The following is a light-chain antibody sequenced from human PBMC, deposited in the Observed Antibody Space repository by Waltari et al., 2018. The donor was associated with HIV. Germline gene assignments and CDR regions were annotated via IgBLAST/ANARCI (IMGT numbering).Light chain of an antibody. CDR2: GAS. CDR1: QTVIGN. V-gene: IGKV3-15*01. CDR3: QQYNYWPPYT. J-gene: IGKJ2*01. Sequence: EIVMTQSPATLSVSPGERATLSSRASQTVIGNLAWYQQKPGQAPRLLVYGASARAAGVPARFTGSGSGTEFTLTISTMQSEDVAVYYCQQYNYWPPYTFGQGTKLEIK.